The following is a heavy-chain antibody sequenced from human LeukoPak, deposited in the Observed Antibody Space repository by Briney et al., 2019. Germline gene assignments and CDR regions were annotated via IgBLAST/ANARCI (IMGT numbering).Heavy chain of an antibody. D-gene: IGHD3-22*01. V-gene: IGHV1-18*01. CDR3: ARDFSDDSSGYLTGY. CDR2: ISAYNGNT. CDR1: GYTFTSYG. J-gene: IGHJ4*02. Sequence: ASVKVSCKASGYTFTSYGISWVRQAPGQGLEWMGWISAYNGNTNYAQKLQGRVTMTTDTSTSTAYMELRSLRSDDTAVYYCARDFSDDSSGYLTGYWGQGTLVTVSS.